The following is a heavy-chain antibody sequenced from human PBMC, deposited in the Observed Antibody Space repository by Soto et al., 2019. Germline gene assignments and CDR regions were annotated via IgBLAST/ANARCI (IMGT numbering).Heavy chain of an antibody. Sequence: QVQLQQWGAGLLKPSETLSLTCAVYGGSFSGYYWSWIRQPPGKGLEWIGEINHSGSTNYNPSLKSRVTISVDTSKNQFSLKLSSVTAADTAVYYCARGKGAYGLGRGYFDYWGQGTLVTVSS. J-gene: IGHJ4*02. CDR3: ARGKGAYGLGRGYFDY. V-gene: IGHV4-34*01. D-gene: IGHD3-10*01. CDR1: GGSFSGYY. CDR2: INHSGST.